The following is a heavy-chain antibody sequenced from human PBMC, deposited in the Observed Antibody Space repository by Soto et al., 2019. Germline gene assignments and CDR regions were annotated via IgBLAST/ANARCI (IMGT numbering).Heavy chain of an antibody. V-gene: IGHV4-59*01. Sequence: SETLSLTCTVSGGSISSYYWSWIRQPPGKGLEWIGYIYYSGSTNYNPSLKSRVTISVDTSKNQFSLKLSSVTAADTAVYYCARGASVAARTNWFDPWGQGTLVTVSS. D-gene: IGHD6-6*01. CDR3: ARGASVAARTNWFDP. J-gene: IGHJ5*02. CDR2: IYYSGST. CDR1: GGSISSYY.